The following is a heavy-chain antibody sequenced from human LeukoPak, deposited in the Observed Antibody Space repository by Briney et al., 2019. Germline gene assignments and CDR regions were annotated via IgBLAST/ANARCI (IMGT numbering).Heavy chain of an antibody. CDR1: GFTFSSDW. CDR3: ARRVGGIVVVPAAPVRAYYYYYYMDV. V-gene: IGHV3-7*01. D-gene: IGHD2-2*01. CDR2: IKQDGSEK. J-gene: IGHJ6*03. Sequence: PGGSLRLSCAASGFTFSSDWMSWVRQAPGKGLEWVANIKQDGSEKYYVDSVKGRFTISRDNAKNSLYLQMNSLRAEDTAVYYCARRVGGIVVVPAAPVRAYYYYYYMDVWGKGTTVTVSS.